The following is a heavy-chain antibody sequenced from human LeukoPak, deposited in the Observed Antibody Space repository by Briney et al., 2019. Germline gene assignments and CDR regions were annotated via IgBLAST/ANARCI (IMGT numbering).Heavy chain of an antibody. V-gene: IGHV3-30*02. Sequence: GGSLRLSCAASGFTFSSYGMHWVRQAPGKGLEWVAFIRYDGSNKYYADSVKGRFTISRDNSKNTLYLQMNSLRAEDTAVYYCANALYGSGTPPPAYWGQGTLVTVSS. CDR2: IRYDGSNK. CDR1: GFTFSSYG. J-gene: IGHJ4*02. D-gene: IGHD3-10*01. CDR3: ANALYGSGTPPPAY.